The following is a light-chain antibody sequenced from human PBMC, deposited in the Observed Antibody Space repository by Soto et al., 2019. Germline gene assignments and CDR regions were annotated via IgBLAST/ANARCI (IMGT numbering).Light chain of an antibody. V-gene: IGKV1-9*01. Sequence: DIQLTQSPSFLSASVGDRVTITCRASQDVSRYLAWYQQKPGKAPNLLIYAASTLRCGVPSRFSGSGSETEYTLTISSLQPEDFATYYCKQLNSYVFAFGPGTKVDIK. J-gene: IGKJ3*01. CDR3: KQLNSYVFA. CDR2: AAS. CDR1: QDVSRY.